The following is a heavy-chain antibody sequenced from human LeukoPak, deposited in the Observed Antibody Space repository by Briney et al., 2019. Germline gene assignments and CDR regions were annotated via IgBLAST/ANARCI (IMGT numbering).Heavy chain of an antibody. CDR3: ARDGSGFYYYYMDV. J-gene: IGHJ6*03. CDR1: GFTFTDYS. Sequence: GGSLRLSCAASGFTFTDYSMTWVRQAPGKGLEWVSSISTVSTYTFYSDSLKGRFTISRDNRKNTLYLQMSSLSAEDTAVYYCARDGSGFYYYYMDVWGRGTALSVCS. CDR2: ISTVSTYT. V-gene: IGHV3-21*01. D-gene: IGHD6-25*01.